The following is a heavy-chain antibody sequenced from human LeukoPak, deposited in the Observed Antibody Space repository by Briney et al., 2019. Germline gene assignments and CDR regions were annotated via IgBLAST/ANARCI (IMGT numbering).Heavy chain of an antibody. CDR2: IYYSGST. J-gene: IGHJ4*02. CDR3: ARHAFRYYDSSGFPDFDY. Sequence: WETLSLTCTVSGGSISSSSYYWGWIRQPPGKGLEGIGSIYYSGSTYYNPSLKSRVTISVDTSKNQFSLKLSSVTAADTAVYYCARHAFRYYDSSGFPDFDYWGQGTLVTVSS. D-gene: IGHD3-22*01. V-gene: IGHV4-39*01. CDR1: GGSISSSSYY.